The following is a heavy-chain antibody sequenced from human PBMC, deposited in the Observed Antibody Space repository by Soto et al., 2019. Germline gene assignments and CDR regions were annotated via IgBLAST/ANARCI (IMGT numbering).Heavy chain of an antibody. V-gene: IGHV4-31*03. D-gene: IGHD6-6*01. CDR1: DVSISNADYY. CDR2: FYYSGST. Sequence: QVQLQESGPGLVKPSQTLSLTCTVSDVSISNADYYWNWIRQHPGKGLEWIGYFYYSGSTSYNPSLRSRLIISVDTSKNQFSLKLTSVTAADTAVYFCARERSGSSVYYYGGMDVCGHGTTVIVSS. CDR3: ARERSGSSVYYYGGMDV. J-gene: IGHJ6*02.